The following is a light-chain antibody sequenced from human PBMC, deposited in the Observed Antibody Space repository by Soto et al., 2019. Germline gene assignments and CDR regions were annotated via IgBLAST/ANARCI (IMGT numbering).Light chain of an antibody. CDR3: QQYGGSPRIT. CDR2: GAS. Sequence: EIVMTTSPATRSVSPEERATLSCRASQSVNSNLAWYQQKPGQAPRLLIYGASARATGIPGRFSGSGSGTDFTLIINRLEPEDVAIYYCQQYGGSPRITFGQGTRLEIK. J-gene: IGKJ5*01. CDR1: QSVNSN. V-gene: IGKV3D-15*01.